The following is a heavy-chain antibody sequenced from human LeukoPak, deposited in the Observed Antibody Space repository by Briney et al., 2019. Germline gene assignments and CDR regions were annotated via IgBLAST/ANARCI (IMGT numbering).Heavy chain of an antibody. CDR1: GFPFSIYT. J-gene: IGHJ4*02. D-gene: IGHD2-15*01. Sequence: GGSLRLSCAASGFPFSIYTMNWVRQAPGKGLEWVSSISGSSNDIYYADSVKGRFTISRDNAKNSLYLQINSLRAEDTAVYYCATDYYCSGGSCYPPDWGQGTLVTVSS. CDR3: ATDYYCSGGSCYPPD. CDR2: ISGSSNDI. V-gene: IGHV3-21*01.